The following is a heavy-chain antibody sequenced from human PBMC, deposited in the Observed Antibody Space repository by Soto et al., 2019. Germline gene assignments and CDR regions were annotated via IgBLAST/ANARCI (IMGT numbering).Heavy chain of an antibody. V-gene: IGHV1-69*02. J-gene: IGHJ4*02. Sequence: QVQLVQSGAEVKKPGSSVKVSCKASGGTFSSYTISWVRQAPGQGLEWMGRIIPILGIENYAQKFQGRVTITADKSTSTAYMELSSLRSEDTAVYYCARGVFGGVDYWGQGTLVTVSS. CDR2: IIPILGIE. D-gene: IGHD3-16*01. CDR3: ARGVFGGVDY. CDR1: GGTFSSYT.